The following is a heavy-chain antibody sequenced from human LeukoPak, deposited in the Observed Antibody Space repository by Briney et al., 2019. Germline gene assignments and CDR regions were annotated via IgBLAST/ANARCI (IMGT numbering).Heavy chain of an antibody. Sequence: GESLKISCEGSGYIFTSYWISWVRPMPGKGLEWMGRIDPSDSYTNYSPSFQGHVTISADKSISTAYLQWSSLKASDTAMYYCARPSSGWYVLDYWGQGTLVTVSS. J-gene: IGHJ4*02. CDR1: GYIFTSYW. D-gene: IGHD6-19*01. CDR2: IDPSDSYT. CDR3: ARPSSGWYVLDY. V-gene: IGHV5-10-1*01.